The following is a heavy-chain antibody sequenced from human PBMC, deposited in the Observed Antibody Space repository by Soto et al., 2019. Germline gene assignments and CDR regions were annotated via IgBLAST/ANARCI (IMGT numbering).Heavy chain of an antibody. CDR2: ISYDGSNK. CDR3: ATIRTTRTY. D-gene: IGHD2-2*02. J-gene: IGHJ4*02. V-gene: IGHV3-30*03. Sequence: PGGSLRLSCAASGFTFSSYGMHWVRQAPGKGLEWVAVISYDGSNKYYADSVKGRFTISRDNSKNTLYLQMNSLRAEDTAVYYCATIRTTRTYWGQGTLVTVSS. CDR1: GFTFSSYG.